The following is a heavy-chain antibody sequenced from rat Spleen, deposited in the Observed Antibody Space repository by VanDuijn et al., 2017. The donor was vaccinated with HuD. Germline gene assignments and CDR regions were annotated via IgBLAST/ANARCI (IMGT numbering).Heavy chain of an antibody. V-gene: IGHV5-29*01. CDR2: IIYDGSRT. Sequence: EVQLVESGGGLVQPGRSLKLSCAASGFTFSDYGVAWVRQAPTKGLEWVATIIYDGSRTYYRDSVKGRFTISRDNAKSTLYLQMDSLRSEDTATYYCARVRTTVVYVMDAWGQGASVTVSS. CDR1: GFTFSDYG. J-gene: IGHJ4*01. D-gene: IGHD1-1*01. CDR3: ARVRTTVVYVMDA.